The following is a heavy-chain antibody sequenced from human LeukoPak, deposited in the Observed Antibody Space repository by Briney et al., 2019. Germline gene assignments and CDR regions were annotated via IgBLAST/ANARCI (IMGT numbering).Heavy chain of an antibody. CDR3: ARDDRAKRIITMVRGAFYYMDV. J-gene: IGHJ6*03. CDR1: GGSISSGGYS. V-gene: IGHV4-30-4*07. Sequence: SETLSLTCAVSGGSISSGGYSWSWIRQPPGKGLEWIGYIYYSGSTYYNPSLKSRVTISVDTSKNQFSLKLSSVTAADTAVYYCARDDRAKRIITMVRGAFYYMDVWGKGTTVTVSS. D-gene: IGHD3-10*01. CDR2: IYYSGST.